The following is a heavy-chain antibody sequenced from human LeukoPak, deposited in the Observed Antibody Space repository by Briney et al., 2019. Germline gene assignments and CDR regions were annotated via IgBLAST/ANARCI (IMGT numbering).Heavy chain of an antibody. CDR2: INHSGST. CDR1: GGSFSGYY. V-gene: IGHV4-34*01. Sequence: SETLSLTCAVYGGSFSGYYWSWIRQPPGKGLEWIGEINHSGSTNYNPSLKSRVTISVDTSKNQFSLKLSSVTAADTAVYYCARHLNGYFDYWGQGTLVTVSS. J-gene: IGHJ4*02. CDR3: ARHLNGYFDY. D-gene: IGHD3-3*02.